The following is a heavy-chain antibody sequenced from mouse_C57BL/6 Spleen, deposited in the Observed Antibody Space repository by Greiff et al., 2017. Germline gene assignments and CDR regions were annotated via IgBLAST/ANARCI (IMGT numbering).Heavy chain of an antibody. J-gene: IGHJ4*01. D-gene: IGHD2-4*01. V-gene: IGHV10-1*01. Sequence: EVMLVESGGGLVQPKGSLKLSCAASGFSFNTYAMNWVRQAPGKGLEWVARIRSKSNNYATYYADSVKDRFTISRDDSESMLYLQMNNLKTEDTAMYYCVRQGDYDPYYYAMDYWGQGTSVTVSS. CDR2: IRSKSNNYAT. CDR3: VRQGDYDPYYYAMDY. CDR1: GFSFNTYA.